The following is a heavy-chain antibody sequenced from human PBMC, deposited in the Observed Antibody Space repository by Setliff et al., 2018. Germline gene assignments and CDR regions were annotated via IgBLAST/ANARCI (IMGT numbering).Heavy chain of an antibody. CDR1: GASINSGTYY. V-gene: IGHV4-61*02. J-gene: IGHJ6*03. CDR3: ARGITYYYHMDL. D-gene: IGHD3-10*01. CDR2: LHTSGST. Sequence: PSETLSLTCAVSGASINSGTYYWSWIRQPAGKGLEWVGRLHTSGSTTYNPSLQSRVTISIDKSKNHFSLRVTSVTAADTAVYFCARGITYYYHMDLWGTGTTVTVSS.